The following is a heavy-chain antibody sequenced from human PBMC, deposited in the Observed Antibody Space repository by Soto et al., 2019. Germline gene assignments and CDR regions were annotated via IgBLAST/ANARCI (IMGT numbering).Heavy chain of an antibody. Sequence: PSETLSFTCAVSGGSFRGYFWSWIRQSPAKGLEWIGEINDSGNTYYNPSFKSRLTISVDTSTSQISLRLTSVTAADSAVYYCQGGDFWGQGTRVTVSS. D-gene: IGHD3-16*01. CDR1: GGSFRGYF. CDR2: INDSGNT. J-gene: IGHJ4*02. V-gene: IGHV4-34*01. CDR3: QGGDF.